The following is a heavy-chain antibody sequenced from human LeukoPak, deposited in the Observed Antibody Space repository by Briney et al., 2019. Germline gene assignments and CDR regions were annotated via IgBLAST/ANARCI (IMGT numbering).Heavy chain of an antibody. J-gene: IGHJ4*02. Sequence: SEPLSLTCAVYGGSFSGYYWSWIRQPPGKGLEWIGEINHSGSTNYNPSLKSRVTISVDTSKNQFSLNLSSVTAADTAVYYCARIARVGEYYLDYWGQGTLVTVSS. CDR2: INHSGST. V-gene: IGHV4-34*01. CDR3: ARIARVGEYYLDY. CDR1: GGSFSGYY. D-gene: IGHD3-16*01.